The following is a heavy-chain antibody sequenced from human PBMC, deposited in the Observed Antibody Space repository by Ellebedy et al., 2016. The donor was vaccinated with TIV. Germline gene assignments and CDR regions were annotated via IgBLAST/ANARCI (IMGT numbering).Heavy chain of an antibody. CDR1: GGFVNSSRHY. Sequence: MPSETLSLTCDVSGGFVNSSRHYWAWIRQPPGKGLEWIGSIHYRGSTYYNPSLKSRVTISVDTSKNQFSLNLSSVTAADTAVYYCARDPALPRGRFDPWGQGTLVTVSS. CDR2: IHYRGST. J-gene: IGHJ5*02. CDR3: ARDPALPRGRFDP. V-gene: IGHV4-39*07.